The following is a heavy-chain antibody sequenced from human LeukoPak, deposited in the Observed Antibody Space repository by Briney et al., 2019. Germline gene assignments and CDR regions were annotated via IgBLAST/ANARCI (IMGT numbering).Heavy chain of an antibody. CDR2: ISSSSSYT. J-gene: IGHJ5*02. CDR1: GFTFSDYY. V-gene: IGHV3-11*05. CDR3: ARGLAYSSGFDP. Sequence: PGGSLRLSCAASGFTFSDYYMSWIRQAPGKGPEWVSYISSSSSYTNYADSVKGRFTISGDNAKNSLYLQMNSLRAEDTAVYYCARGLAYSSGFDPWGQGTLVTVSS. D-gene: IGHD6-19*01.